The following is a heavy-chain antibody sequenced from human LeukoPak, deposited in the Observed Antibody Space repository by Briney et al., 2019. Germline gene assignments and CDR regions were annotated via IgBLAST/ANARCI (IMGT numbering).Heavy chain of an antibody. Sequence: SETLSLTCTVSGGSISSYYWSWIRQPPGKGLEWIGYIYHSGSTKYNPSLKSRVTMSVDTSKNQFSLKLSSVTAADTAVYYCARDGYSGNDGLWGQGTLVTVSS. CDR2: IYHSGST. CDR1: GGSISSYY. CDR3: ARDGYSGNDGL. V-gene: IGHV4-59*01. J-gene: IGHJ4*02. D-gene: IGHD5-12*01.